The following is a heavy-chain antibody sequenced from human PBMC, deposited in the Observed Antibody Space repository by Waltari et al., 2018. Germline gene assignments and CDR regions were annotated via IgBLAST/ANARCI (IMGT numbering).Heavy chain of an antibody. V-gene: IGHV3-53*01. CDR1: GFIVSSNY. CDR2: IYSGGST. D-gene: IGHD3-10*01. J-gene: IGHJ5*02. CDR3: AREMDYRNWFDP. Sequence: EVQLVESGGGLIQPGGSLRLSCAAYGFIVSSNYMSWVRQAPGKGLEWVSIIYSGGSTYYADSVKGRFTISRDNSKNILYLQMNSLRAEDTAVYYCAREMDYRNWFDPWGQGTLVTVSS.